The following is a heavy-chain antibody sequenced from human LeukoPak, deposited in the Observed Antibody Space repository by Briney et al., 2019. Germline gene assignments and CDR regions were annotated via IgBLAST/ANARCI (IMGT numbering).Heavy chain of an antibody. CDR2: INHSGST. J-gene: IGHJ4*02. CDR3: ARLRLTGYAYFDY. CDR1: GGSFSGYY. D-gene: IGHD3-9*01. Sequence: SETLSLTCAVYGGSFSGYYWSWIRQPPGKGLEWIGEINHSGSTNYNPSLKSRVTISVGTSENQFSLKLSSVTAADTAVYYCARLRLTGYAYFDYWGQGTLVTVSS. V-gene: IGHV4-34*01.